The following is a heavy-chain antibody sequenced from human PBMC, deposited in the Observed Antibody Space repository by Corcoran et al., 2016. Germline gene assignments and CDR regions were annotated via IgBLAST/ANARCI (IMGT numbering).Heavy chain of an antibody. CDR1: GFTFSNAW. CDR3: TTDLELVAAEFDY. D-gene: IGHD2-15*01. Sequence: EVQLVESVGGLVKPGGSLRLSCAASGFTFSNAWMSWVRQAPGKGLEWVGRIKSKTDGGTTDYAAPVKGRFTISRDDSKNTLYLQMNRLKTDDTAGYYCTTDLELVAAEFDYWGQGTLVTVSS. V-gene: IGHV3-15*01. J-gene: IGHJ4*02. CDR2: IKSKTDGGTT.